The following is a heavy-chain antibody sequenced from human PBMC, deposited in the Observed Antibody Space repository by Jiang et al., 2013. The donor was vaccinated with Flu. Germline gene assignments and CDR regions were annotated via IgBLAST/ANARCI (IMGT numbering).Heavy chain of an antibody. CDR3: ARVDHYGALDS. J-gene: IGHJ4*02. Sequence: PSLKRRVTILVDTSKNQFSLRLNSVTAADTAVYYCARVDHYGALDSWGQGTLVTVSS. D-gene: IGHD4-17*01. V-gene: IGHV4-59*01.